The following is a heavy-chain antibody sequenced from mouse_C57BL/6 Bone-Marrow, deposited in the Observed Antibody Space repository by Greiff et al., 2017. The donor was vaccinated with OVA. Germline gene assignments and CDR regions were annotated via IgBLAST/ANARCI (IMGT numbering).Heavy chain of an antibody. CDR2: ISSGGDYI. CDR1: GFTFSSYA. Sequence: EVKLVESGEGLVKPGGSLKLSCAASGFTFSSYAMSWVRQTPEKRLEWVAYISSGGDYIYYADTVQGRFTISRDNARNTLYLQMSSLKSEDTAMDYCTRDYYGSSWYFDVWGTGTTVTVSS. D-gene: IGHD1-1*01. CDR3: TRDYYGSSWYFDV. V-gene: IGHV5-9-1*02. J-gene: IGHJ1*03.